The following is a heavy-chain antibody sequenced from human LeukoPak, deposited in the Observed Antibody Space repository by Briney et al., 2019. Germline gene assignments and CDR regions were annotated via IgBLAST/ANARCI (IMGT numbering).Heavy chain of an antibody. V-gene: IGHV3-21*01. CDR3: ASTPPPAYVWGSYRLDAFDI. J-gene: IGHJ3*02. CDR2: ISSSRSYI. Sequence: PGGSLRLSCAASGFTFSSYSMNWVRQAPGKGLEWVSSISSSRSYIYYADSVKGRFTISRDNAKNSLYLQMNSLRAEDTAVYYCASTPPPAYVWGSYRLDAFDIWGQGTMVTVSS. D-gene: IGHD3-16*02. CDR1: GFTFSSYS.